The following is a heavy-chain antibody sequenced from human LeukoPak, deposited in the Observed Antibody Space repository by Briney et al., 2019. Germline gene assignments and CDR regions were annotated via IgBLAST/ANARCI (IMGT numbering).Heavy chain of an antibody. Sequence: SETLSLTCIVSGGSISSYYWSWIRQPPGKGLEWIGYIYNSGTTDYNPSLKSRVTISVDTSRNQLSLNLSTVTAADTAVYYCARCRYTSTYRHSFDIWGHGTMVTVSS. J-gene: IGHJ3*02. D-gene: IGHD3-16*02. CDR2: IYNSGTT. CDR1: GGSISSYY. CDR3: ARCRYTSTYRHSFDI. V-gene: IGHV4-59*01.